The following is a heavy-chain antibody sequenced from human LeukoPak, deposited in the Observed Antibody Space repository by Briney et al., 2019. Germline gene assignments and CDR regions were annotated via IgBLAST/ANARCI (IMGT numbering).Heavy chain of an antibody. CDR2: ISSSGSTI. V-gene: IGHV3-11*04. D-gene: IGHD6-13*01. Sequence: GGSLRLSCAASGFTFSSYAMSWIRQAPGKGLEWVSYISSSGSTIYYADSVKGRFTISRDNAKNSLYLQMNSLRAEDTAVYYCAVHSSSWYSFDYWGQGTLVTVSS. J-gene: IGHJ4*02. CDR3: AVHSSSWYSFDY. CDR1: GFTFSSYA.